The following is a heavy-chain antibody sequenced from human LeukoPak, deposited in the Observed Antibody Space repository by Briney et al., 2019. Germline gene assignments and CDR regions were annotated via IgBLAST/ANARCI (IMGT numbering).Heavy chain of an antibody. D-gene: IGHD3-10*01. CDR3: AREMLDYGSGLGY. CDR1: GGTFSSYA. Sequence: SVKVSCKASGGTFSSYAISWVRQAPGQGLEWMGGIIPIFGTANYAQKFQGRVMITADESTSTAYMELSSLRSEDTAVYYCAREMLDYGSGLGYWGQGTLVTVSS. CDR2: IIPIFGTA. V-gene: IGHV1-69*13. J-gene: IGHJ4*02.